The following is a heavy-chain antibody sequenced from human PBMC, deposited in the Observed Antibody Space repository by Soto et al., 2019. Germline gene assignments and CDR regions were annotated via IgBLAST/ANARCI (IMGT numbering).Heavy chain of an antibody. Sequence: QVQLQQSGPRLVEPSQTLSLTCAISGDSVSSDSIAWNWIRQSPSRGLEWLGRTYYRSKWFNDYAPSVKRRIPINPDTSKNQFSLQLNSVTPEDTAVYYCAKGTGCSLYYFDYWGQGILVTVSS. CDR1: GDSVSSDSIA. CDR3: AKGTGCSLYYFDY. D-gene: IGHD6-19*01. CDR2: TYYRSKWFN. J-gene: IGHJ4*02. V-gene: IGHV6-1*01.